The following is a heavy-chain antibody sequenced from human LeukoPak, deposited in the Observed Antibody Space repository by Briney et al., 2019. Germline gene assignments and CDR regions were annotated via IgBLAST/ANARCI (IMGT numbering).Heavy chain of an antibody. CDR2: IWYDGSNK. CDR1: GFTFSSYG. V-gene: IGHV3-33*01. CDR3: ARDELGYCSSTSCYPFDY. Sequence: PGGSLRLSCAASGFTFSSYGMHWVRQAPGKGLEWVAVIWYDGSNKYYADSVKGRFTISRDNSKNTFYLQMNSLRAEDTAVYYCARDELGYCSSTSCYPFDYWGQGTLATVSS. D-gene: IGHD2-2*01. J-gene: IGHJ4*02.